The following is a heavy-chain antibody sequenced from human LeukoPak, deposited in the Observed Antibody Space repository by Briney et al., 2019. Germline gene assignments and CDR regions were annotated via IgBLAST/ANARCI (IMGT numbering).Heavy chain of an antibody. V-gene: IGHV4-38-2*02. D-gene: IGHD1-26*01. CDR2: SYHSGST. Sequence: SEALSLTCTVSGYSISSGYYWGWVRAPPGKGLGWVGSSYHSGSTYYNPSLKSRVTISVDTSKNQFSLKLSSVTAADTAVYSCASYPVGVTSGNYFDYWGQGTLVTVSS. CDR3: ASYPVGVTSGNYFDY. J-gene: IGHJ4*02. CDR1: GYSISSGYY.